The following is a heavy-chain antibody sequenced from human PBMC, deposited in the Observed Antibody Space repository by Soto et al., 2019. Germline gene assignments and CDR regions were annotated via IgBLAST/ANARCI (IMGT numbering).Heavy chain of an antibody. CDR1: GGTFSSYA. Sequence: SVKVSCKASGGTFSSYAISWVRQAPGQGLEWMGGIIPIFGTANYAQKFQGRVTITADESTSTAYMELSSLRSEDTAVYYCARARILTGYKDYYYYYGMDVWGQGTTVTVSS. V-gene: IGHV1-69*13. CDR3: ARARILTGYKDYYYYYGMDV. CDR2: IIPIFGTA. J-gene: IGHJ6*02. D-gene: IGHD3-9*01.